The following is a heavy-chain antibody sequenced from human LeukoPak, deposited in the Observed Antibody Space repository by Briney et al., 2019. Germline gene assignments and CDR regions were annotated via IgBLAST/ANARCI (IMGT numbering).Heavy chain of an antibody. CDR3: ATHDTMVRGVNDY. CDR1: GYTFSNYG. V-gene: IGHV1-18*01. J-gene: IGHJ4*02. CDR2: ISVYNGNT. D-gene: IGHD3-10*01. Sequence: ASVKVSCKASGYTFSNYGISWVRQAPGQGLEWMGWISVYNGNTNYAQKFQGRVTMTRDTSISTAYMELSRLRSDDTAVYYCATHDTMVRGVNDYWGQGTLVTVSS.